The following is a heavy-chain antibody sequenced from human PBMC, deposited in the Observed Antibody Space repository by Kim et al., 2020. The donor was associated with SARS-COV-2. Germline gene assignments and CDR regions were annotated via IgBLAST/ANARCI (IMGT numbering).Heavy chain of an antibody. CDR2: MNPNSGNT. CDR3: ARGRRTIQLRGKTYPFDY. Sequence: ASVKVSCKASGYTFTSYDINWVRQATGQGLEWMGWMNPNSGNTGYAQKFQGRVTMTRNTSISTAYMELSSLRSEDTAVYYCARGRRTIQLRGKTYPFDYWGQGTLVTVSS. J-gene: IGHJ4*02. D-gene: IGHD5-18*01. CDR1: GYTFTSYD. V-gene: IGHV1-8*01.